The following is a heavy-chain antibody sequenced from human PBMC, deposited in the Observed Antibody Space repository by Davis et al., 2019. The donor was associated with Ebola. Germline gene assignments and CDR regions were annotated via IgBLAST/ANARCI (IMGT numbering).Heavy chain of an antibody. Sequence: HTGGSLRLSCAASGFTFSSYWMHWVRQAPGKGLVWVSRIKTDGSYTNYADSVKGRFAIFRDNAKNTLYLQMNSLRAEDTAVYYCAKDQIRFSDYWGQGTLVTVSS. J-gene: IGHJ4*02. CDR2: IKTDGSYT. D-gene: IGHD3-3*01. CDR1: GFTFSSYW. CDR3: AKDQIRFSDY. V-gene: IGHV3-74*01.